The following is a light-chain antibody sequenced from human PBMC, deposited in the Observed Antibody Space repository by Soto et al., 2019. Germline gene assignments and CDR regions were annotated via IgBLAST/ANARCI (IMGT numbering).Light chain of an antibody. Sequence: QSVLTQPPSASGTPGQRVTVSCSGSSSNIGSNAVNWYQQLPGAAPKLLIYNNNQRPSGVPNRFSGSTSGTSASLAISGLQSKDEADYYCAAWDDSLNGVVFGGGTQMTVL. CDR2: NNN. CDR3: AAWDDSLNGVV. V-gene: IGLV1-44*01. CDR1: SSNIGSNA. J-gene: IGLJ2*01.